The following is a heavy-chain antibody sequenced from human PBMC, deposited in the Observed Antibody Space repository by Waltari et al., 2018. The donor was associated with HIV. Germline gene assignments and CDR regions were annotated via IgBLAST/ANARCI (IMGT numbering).Heavy chain of an antibody. V-gene: IGHV4-39*01. J-gene: IGHJ3*02. CDR3: ARRYYDSSGYDAFDI. CDR2: IYYSGST. Sequence: QLQLQESGPGLVKPSETLSLTRTVSGSSLSSSSYYWGWIRQPPGKGLEWIGSIYYSGSTYYNPSLKSRVTISVDTSKNQFSLKLSSVTAADTAVYYCARRYYDSSGYDAFDIWGQGTMVTVSS. D-gene: IGHD3-22*01. CDR1: GSSLSSSSYY.